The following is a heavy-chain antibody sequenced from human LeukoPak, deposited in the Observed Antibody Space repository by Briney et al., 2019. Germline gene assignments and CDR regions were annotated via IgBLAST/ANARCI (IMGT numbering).Heavy chain of an antibody. CDR1: GFTFSSYA. Sequence: GGSLRLPCAASGFTFSSYAMSWVRQAPGKGLEWVSAISGSGGSTYYADSVKGRFTISRDNSKNTLHLQMNSLRAEDTAVYYCAKGRYSSGYYLSAYWGQGTLVTVSS. J-gene: IGHJ4*02. D-gene: IGHD3-22*01. CDR3: AKGRYSSGYYLSAY. V-gene: IGHV3-23*01. CDR2: ISGSGGST.